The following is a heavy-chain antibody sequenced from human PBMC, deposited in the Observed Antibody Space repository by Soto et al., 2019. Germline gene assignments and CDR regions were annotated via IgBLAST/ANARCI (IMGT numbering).Heavy chain of an antibody. CDR3: ARSSGWGIDY. J-gene: IGHJ4*02. Sequence: QVQLVESGGTVVQPGKSLRLSCAASGFTFSSYALHWVRQAPGKGLEWVTLISYDASNKYYGNSVKGRFTISRDNSKNTLYLQMDSLRPEDTAVYYCARSSGWGIDYWGQGTLVTVSS. D-gene: IGHD6-19*01. CDR1: GFTFSSYA. CDR2: ISYDASNK. V-gene: IGHV3-30*03.